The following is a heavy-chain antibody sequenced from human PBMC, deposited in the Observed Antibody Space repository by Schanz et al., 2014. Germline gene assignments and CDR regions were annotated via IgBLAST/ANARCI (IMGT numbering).Heavy chain of an antibody. J-gene: IGHJ6*03. Sequence: QVQLVESGGGVVQPGGSLRLSCAASGFAFRSYAMHWVRQAPGKGLEWAALISHDGNNKHYVDSVEGRFTISRDNSKSMLFLEMSSLRVEDTAVYYCVREENYLSFLGYYYYMDVWGKGTSVTVSS. D-gene: IGHD3-10*01. V-gene: IGHV3-30-3*01. CDR3: VREENYLSFLGYYYYMDV. CDR1: GFAFRSYA. CDR2: ISHDGNNK.